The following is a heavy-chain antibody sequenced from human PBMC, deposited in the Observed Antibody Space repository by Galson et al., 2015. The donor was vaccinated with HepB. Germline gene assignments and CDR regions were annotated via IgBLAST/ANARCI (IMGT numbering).Heavy chain of an antibody. CDR2: VHGGGDAP. D-gene: IGHD3-22*01. Sequence: SLRLSCTASGFTFGGFAMAWVRQAPGKGLDWVSTVHGGGDAPSYADSVKGRFTLSRDNSKNTLYLQMNSLRDEDTAIYYCAKGAGDSSGFFDLWGRGTLVTVPS. CDR3: AKGAGDSSGFFDL. V-gene: IGHV3-23*01. CDR1: GFTFGGFA. J-gene: IGHJ2*01.